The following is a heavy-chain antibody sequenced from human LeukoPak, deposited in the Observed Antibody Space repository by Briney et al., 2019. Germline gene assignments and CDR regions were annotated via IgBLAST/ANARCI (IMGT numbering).Heavy chain of an antibody. V-gene: IGHV3-23*01. CDR3: AKQANCYGSGSYSYIDY. D-gene: IGHD3-10*01. J-gene: IGHJ4*02. Sequence: GGSLRLSCAASGFTFSYYGMHWVRQAPGKGLEWVSAISGSGGSTYYADSVKGRFTISRDNSKNTLYLQMNSLRAEDTAVYYCAKQANCYGSGSYSYIDYWGQGTLVTVSS. CDR1: GFTFSYYG. CDR2: ISGSGGST.